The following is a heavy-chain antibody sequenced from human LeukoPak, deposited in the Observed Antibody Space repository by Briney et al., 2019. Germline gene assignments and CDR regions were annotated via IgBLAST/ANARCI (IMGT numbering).Heavy chain of an antibody. V-gene: IGHV4-59*08. J-gene: IGHJ4*02. CDR3: ARRGYCSGGSCYSFDN. CDR1: GGSISTYY. Sequence: SETLSLTCSVSGGSISTYYWSWIRQPPGKGLAWIGYIYYSGSTNYNPSLKSRVTISADTSKTQFSLKLSSVTAADTAVYYCARRGYCSGGSCYSFDNWGQGTLVTVSS. CDR2: IYYSGST. D-gene: IGHD2-15*01.